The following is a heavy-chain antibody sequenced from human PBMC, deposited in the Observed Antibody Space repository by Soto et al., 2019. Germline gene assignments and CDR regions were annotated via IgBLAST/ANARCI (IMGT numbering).Heavy chain of an antibody. Sequence: PGGSLRLSCAAPGFTFSSYSMNWVRQAPGKGLEWVSSISSSSSYIYYADSVKGRFTISRDNAKNSLYLQMNSLRAEDTAVYYCARGRLTNIRRVIGAFDIWGQGTMVTVSS. D-gene: IGHD3-10*01. J-gene: IGHJ3*02. CDR2: ISSSSSYI. CDR3: ARGRLTNIRRVIGAFDI. V-gene: IGHV3-21*01. CDR1: GFTFSSYS.